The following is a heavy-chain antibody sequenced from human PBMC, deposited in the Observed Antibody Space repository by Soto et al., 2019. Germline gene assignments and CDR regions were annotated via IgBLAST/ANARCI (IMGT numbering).Heavy chain of an antibody. D-gene: IGHD6-13*01. CDR3: AKDGVPGSSSWYSLTYYYYMDV. CDR1: GFTISSYG. CDR2: ISYDGSNK. V-gene: IGHV3-30*18. J-gene: IGHJ6*03. Sequence: QVQLVESGGGVVQPGRSLRLSCAASGFTISSYGMHWVRQAPGKGLEWVAVISYDGSNKYYADSVKGRFTISRDNSKNTLYLQMNSLRAEDTAVYYCAKDGVPGSSSWYSLTYYYYMDVWGKGTTVTVSS.